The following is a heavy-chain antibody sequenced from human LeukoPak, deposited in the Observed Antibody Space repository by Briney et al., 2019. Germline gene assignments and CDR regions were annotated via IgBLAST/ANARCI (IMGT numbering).Heavy chain of an antibody. CDR1: GYTFTSYD. V-gene: IGHV1-8*01. CDR2: MNPNSGNT. CDR3: ARGYCSSTSCYPSFGEINDY. Sequence: ASVKVSCKASGYTFTSYDINWVRQATGQGLEWMGWMNPNSGNTGYAQKFQGGVTMTRNTSISTAYMELSSLRSEDTAVYYCARGYCSSTSCYPSFGEINDYWGQGTLVTVSS. D-gene: IGHD2-2*01. J-gene: IGHJ4*02.